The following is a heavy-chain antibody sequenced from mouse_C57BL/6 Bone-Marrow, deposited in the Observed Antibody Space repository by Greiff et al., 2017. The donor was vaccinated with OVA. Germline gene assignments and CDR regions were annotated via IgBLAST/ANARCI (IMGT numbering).Heavy chain of an antibody. D-gene: IGHD2-5*01. CDR2: IWRGGST. CDR3: AKKDSNYVRYAMDY. Sequence: VQLQQSGPGLVQPSQSLSITCTVSGFSLTSYGVHWVRQSPGKGLEWLGVIWRGGSTAYNAAFMSRLSITKDNSKSQVFFKMNSLQADDTAIYYCAKKDSNYVRYAMDYWGQGTLVTVSS. V-gene: IGHV2-5*01. CDR1: GFSLTSYG. J-gene: IGHJ4*01.